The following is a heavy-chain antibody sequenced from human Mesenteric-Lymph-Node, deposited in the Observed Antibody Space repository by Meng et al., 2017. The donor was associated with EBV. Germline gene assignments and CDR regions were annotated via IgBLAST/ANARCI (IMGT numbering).Heavy chain of an antibody. V-gene: IGHV4-34*01. Sequence: GPLQQGGAGLLKPSETLSLTCAVYGGSFSGYYWSWIRQPPGKGLEWIGEINHSGSTNYNPSLKSRVTISVDTSKNQFSLKLSSVTAADTAVYYCARVFPDLNYWGQGTLVTVSS. CDR2: INHSGST. CDR3: ARVFPDLNY. CDR1: GGSFSGYY. J-gene: IGHJ4*02.